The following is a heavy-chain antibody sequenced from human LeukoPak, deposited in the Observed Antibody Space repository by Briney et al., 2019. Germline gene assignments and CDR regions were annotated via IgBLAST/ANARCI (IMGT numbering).Heavy chain of an antibody. D-gene: IGHD3-3*01. CDR1: GYTFTSYY. Sequence: VASVKVSCKASGYTFTSYYMHWVRQAPGQGLEWMGIINPSGGSTSYAQKFQGRVTMARDTSTSTVYMELSSLRSEDTAVYYCARGGANYDFWSGYEGPWGQGTLVTVSS. CDR2: INPSGGST. J-gene: IGHJ5*02. V-gene: IGHV1-46*01. CDR3: ARGGANYDFWSGYEGP.